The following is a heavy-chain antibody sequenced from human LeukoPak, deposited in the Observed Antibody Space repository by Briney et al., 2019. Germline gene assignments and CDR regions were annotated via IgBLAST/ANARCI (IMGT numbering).Heavy chain of an antibody. D-gene: IGHD6-19*01. Sequence: GGSLRLSCAASGFAFSNAWMNWVRQTPGKGLEWVSAISGSGGSTYYADSVKGRFTISRDNSKNTLYLQMNSLRAEDTAVYYCAKESSSGWEDPWGQGTLVTVSS. CDR1: GFAFSNAW. CDR2: ISGSGGST. V-gene: IGHV3-23*01. CDR3: AKESSSGWEDP. J-gene: IGHJ5*02.